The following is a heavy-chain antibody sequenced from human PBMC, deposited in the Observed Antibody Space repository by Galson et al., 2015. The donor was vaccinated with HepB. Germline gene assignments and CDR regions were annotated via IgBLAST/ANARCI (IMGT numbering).Heavy chain of an antibody. CDR1: GFTFSSYS. CDR2: ISSSSSYI. V-gene: IGHV3-21*01. CDR3: ARDQGGDYYYGSGSLDY. D-gene: IGHD3-10*01. J-gene: IGHJ4*02. Sequence: SLRLSCAASGFTFSSYSMNWVRQAPGKGLEWVSSISSSSSYIYYADSVKGRFTISRDNAKNSLYLQMNSLRAEDTAVYYCARDQGGDYYYGSGSLDYWGQGTLVTVSS.